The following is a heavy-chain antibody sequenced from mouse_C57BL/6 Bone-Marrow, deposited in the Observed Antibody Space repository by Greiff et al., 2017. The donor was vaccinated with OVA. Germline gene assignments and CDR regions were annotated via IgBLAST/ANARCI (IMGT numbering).Heavy chain of an antibody. CDR1: GYAFRSSW. J-gene: IGHJ2*01. V-gene: IGHV1-82*01. D-gene: IGHD1-1*01. Sequence: QVQLQQSGPELVKPGASVKISCKASGYAFRSSWMNWVKQRPGKGLEWIGRIYPGDGDTNYNGKFKGKATLTADKSSSTAYMQLSSLTSEDSAVYFCVHHYGSSYYFDYWGQGTTLTVSS. CDR2: IYPGDGDT. CDR3: VHHYGSSYYFDY.